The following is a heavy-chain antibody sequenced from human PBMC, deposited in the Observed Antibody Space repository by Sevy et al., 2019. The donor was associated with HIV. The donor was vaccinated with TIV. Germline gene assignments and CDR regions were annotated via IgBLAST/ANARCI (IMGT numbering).Heavy chain of an antibody. CDR3: AKGGRSYGDSYFDH. Sequence: GGSLRLSCAASGFTLSISAMTWVRQAPGKGLEWVSVISGSGNSAYYADSVKGRFTISRDNSKNTLSLQMNSLRAEDTAVYYCAKGGRSYGDSYFDHWGQGSLVTVSS. V-gene: IGHV3-23*01. CDR1: GFTLSISA. CDR2: ISGSGNSA. D-gene: IGHD5-18*01. J-gene: IGHJ4*02.